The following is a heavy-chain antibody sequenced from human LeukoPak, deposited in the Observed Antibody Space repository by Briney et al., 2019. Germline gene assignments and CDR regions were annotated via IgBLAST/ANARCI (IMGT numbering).Heavy chain of an antibody. D-gene: IGHD5-12*01. CDR1: GFTFSSYA. Sequence: PGRSLRLSCAASGFTFSSYAMSWVRQAPGKGLEWVSAISGSGGSTYYADSVKGRFTISRDNSKNTLYLQMNSLRAEDTAVYYCAKDSVATAPYYYYGMDVWGQGTTVTVSS. CDR3: AKDSVATAPYYYYGMDV. V-gene: IGHV3-23*01. J-gene: IGHJ6*02. CDR2: ISGSGGST.